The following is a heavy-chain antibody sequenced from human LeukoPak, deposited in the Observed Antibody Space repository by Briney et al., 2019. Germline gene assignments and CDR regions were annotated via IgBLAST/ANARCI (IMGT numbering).Heavy chain of an antibody. CDR2: INLNSGGT. V-gene: IGHV1-2*02. D-gene: IGHD6-19*01. CDR1: GYTFTGYY. CDR3: AVIAVAGTYFDY. J-gene: IGHJ4*02. Sequence: ASVKVSCKASGYTFTGYYMHWVRQAPGQGLEWMGWINLNSGGTNYAQKFQGRVTMTRDTSISTAYMELSRLRSDDTAVYYCAVIAVAGTYFDYWGQGTLVTVSS.